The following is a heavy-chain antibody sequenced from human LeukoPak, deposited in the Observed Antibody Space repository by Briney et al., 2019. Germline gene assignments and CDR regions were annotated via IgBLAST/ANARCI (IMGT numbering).Heavy chain of an antibody. V-gene: IGHV4-59*01. J-gene: IGHJ4*02. CDR1: GGSISSYY. D-gene: IGHD4-17*01. CDR2: IYYSGRT. CDR3: ARKHDYGDYRIDY. Sequence: PSETLSLTCTVSGGSISSYYWSWIRQPPGKGLEWIGFIYYSGRTNYNPSLKSRVTISVDTSKNQFSLKLSSVTAADTAVYYCARKHDYGDYRIDYWGQGTLVTVSS.